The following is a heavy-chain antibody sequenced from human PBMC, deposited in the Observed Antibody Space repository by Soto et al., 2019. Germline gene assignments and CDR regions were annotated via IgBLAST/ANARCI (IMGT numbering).Heavy chain of an antibody. CDR3: AKEKGTVTTFFDS. CDR2: ISGSGGST. CDR1: GFTFSTYA. J-gene: IGHJ4*02. Sequence: VQLLESGGGLVQPGGSLRLSCAASGFTFSTYAMSWVRQAPGKGLEWVSGISGSGGSTYYADSVKGRFTISRDSSKNTVFLQMNSLRAKDTAEYYCAKEKGTVTTFFDSWGQGTVVTVSS. D-gene: IGHD4-17*01. V-gene: IGHV3-23*01.